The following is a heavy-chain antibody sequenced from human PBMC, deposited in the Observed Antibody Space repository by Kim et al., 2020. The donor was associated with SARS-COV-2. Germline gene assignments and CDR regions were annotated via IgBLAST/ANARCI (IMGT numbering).Heavy chain of an antibody. D-gene: IGHD3-3*01. J-gene: IGHJ6*03. CDR1: GGSISSSSYY. CDR2: IYYSGST. Sequence: SETLSLTCTVSGGSISSSSYYWGWIRQPPGKGLEWIGSIYYSGSTYYNPSLKSRVTISVDTSKNQFSLKLSSVTAADTAVYYCARAKEENYDFWSGYLVPGYYYYMDVWGKGTTVTVSS. V-gene: IGHV4-39*01. CDR3: ARAKEENYDFWSGYLVPGYYYYMDV.